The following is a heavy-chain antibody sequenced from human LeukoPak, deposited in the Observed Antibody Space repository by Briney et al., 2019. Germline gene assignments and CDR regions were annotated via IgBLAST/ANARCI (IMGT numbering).Heavy chain of an antibody. J-gene: IGHJ4*02. CDR1: GYTFTAYY. D-gene: IGHD6-25*01. CDR3: ARGIPWGCGSTYYFDF. Sequence: AASVKVSCTASGYTFTAYYIHWVRQAPGQGLEWVGWINPDSGGTNSAQKFRGRVTMTRDPSISTAYMELSRLTSDETAVYYCARGIPWGCGSTYYFDFWGQGTLVTVSS. CDR2: INPDSGGT. V-gene: IGHV1-2*02.